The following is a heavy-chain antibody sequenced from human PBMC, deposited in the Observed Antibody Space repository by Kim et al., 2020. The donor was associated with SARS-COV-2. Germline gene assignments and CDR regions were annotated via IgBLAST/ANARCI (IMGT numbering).Heavy chain of an antibody. CDR3: AKDWALVRNWFDP. V-gene: IGHV3-23*01. J-gene: IGHJ5*02. D-gene: IGHD6-13*01. Sequence: ADSVKGRFTISRDNSKNTLYLQMNSLRAEDTAVYYCAKDWALVRNWFDPWGQGTLVTVSS.